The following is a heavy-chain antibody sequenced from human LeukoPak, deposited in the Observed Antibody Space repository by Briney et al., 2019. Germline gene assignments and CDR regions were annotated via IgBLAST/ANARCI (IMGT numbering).Heavy chain of an antibody. CDR1: GLTFSSYG. J-gene: IGHJ5*02. CDR3: AHAGAYCNGGSCYAGS. V-gene: IGHV3-30*03. Sequence: GGSLTLSCAASGLTFSSYGMHWDRQPPGKGLEWEGAISTDGSNKNYTDSVKGLFTISRDNSKNPIYRQMNSLRAEDTAVYYCAHAGAYCNGGSCYAGSWGQGTLVTVSS. CDR2: ISTDGSNK. D-gene: IGHD2-15*01.